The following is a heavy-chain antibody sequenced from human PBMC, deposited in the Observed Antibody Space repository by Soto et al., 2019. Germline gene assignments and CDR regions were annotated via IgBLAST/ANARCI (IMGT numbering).Heavy chain of an antibody. CDR3: AREKSHNPLGGRFGMDV. CDR2: IGSSGGNS. J-gene: IGHJ6*02. Sequence: EVQLVESGGGLVKPGGSLRLSCAVSGFIFSDFSMNWVRQAPGKGLEWVASIGSSGGNSFYADSVKGRFIISRDNAKTSLDLQINSLRAEDTAVYYCAREKSHNPLGGRFGMDVWGQGTTVTVS. CDR1: GFIFSDFS. D-gene: IGHD1-26*01. V-gene: IGHV3-21*01.